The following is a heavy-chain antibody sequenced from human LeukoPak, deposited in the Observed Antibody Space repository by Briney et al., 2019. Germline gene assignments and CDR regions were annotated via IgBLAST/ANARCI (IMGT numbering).Heavy chain of an antibody. CDR1: GYTFTGYY. D-gene: IGHD3-3*01. J-gene: IGHJ6*02. CDR2: INPNRGGT. V-gene: IGHV1-2*02. Sequence: ASVNVSCKASGYTFTGYYMHWVRQAPAQGLEWMGWINPNRGGTNYVQKFQGRVTMTKDTSISTAYIELSRLRSDGTAVYYCGRGRFLEGVDRGGMDVWGQGTTVTVSS. CDR3: GRGRFLEGVDRGGMDV.